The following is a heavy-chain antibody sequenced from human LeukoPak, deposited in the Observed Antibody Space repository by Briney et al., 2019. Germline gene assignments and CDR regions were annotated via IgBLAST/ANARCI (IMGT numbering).Heavy chain of an antibody. J-gene: IGHJ4*02. D-gene: IGHD3-16*01. CDR2: LYSDGTT. Sequence: GGSLRLSCAVSGFSVSSYYMIWVRQAPGKGLEWVSVLYSDGTTYYADSVKGRFTISRDNSKNTLYLQMNSLRAEDTAVYYCARDRGSSSRFFDYWGRGTLVTVSS. CDR3: ARDRGSSSRFFDY. V-gene: IGHV3-53*01. CDR1: GFSVSSYY.